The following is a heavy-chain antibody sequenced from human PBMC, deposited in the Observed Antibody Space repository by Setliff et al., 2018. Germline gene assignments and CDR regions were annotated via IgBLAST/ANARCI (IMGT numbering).Heavy chain of an antibody. CDR3: ARSIAAPNWFDP. D-gene: IGHD6-6*01. J-gene: IGHJ5*02. Sequence: PSETLSLTCTVSGGSISSYYWSWIRQPPGKGLEWIGYIYTSGSTNYNPYLKSRVTITVDTSKNQFSLKLRSVTAADTAVYYCARSIAAPNWFDPWGQGTLVTSPQ. V-gene: IGHV4-4*08. CDR2: IYTSGST. CDR1: GGSISSYY.